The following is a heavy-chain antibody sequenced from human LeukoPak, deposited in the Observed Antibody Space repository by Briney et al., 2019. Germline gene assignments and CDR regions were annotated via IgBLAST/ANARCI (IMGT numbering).Heavy chain of an antibody. D-gene: IGHD2-15*01. CDR2: ITPNSGGT. CDR3: ARGRGGGYFDF. Sequence: ASVKVSCKASGYTFTTYNIHWVRQGPGQGLEWMGWITPNSGGTNYAQKFQGRVTMTRDTPISTAYMELSRLRSDDTAAYSCARGRGGGYFDFWGQETLVTVSS. CDR1: GYTFTTYN. V-gene: IGHV1-2*02. J-gene: IGHJ4*02.